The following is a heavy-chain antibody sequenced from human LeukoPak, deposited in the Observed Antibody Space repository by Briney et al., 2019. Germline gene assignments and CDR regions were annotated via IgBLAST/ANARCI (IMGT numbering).Heavy chain of an antibody. CDR1: GFTFNNYG. J-gene: IGHJ3*02. CDR2: IRYDGRNK. CDR3: ARDPTDTAIAVAGTRRAFVAFDI. V-gene: IGHV3-30*02. D-gene: IGHD6-19*01. Sequence: GGSLRLSCAASGFTFNNYGMHWVRQAPGKGLEWVAFIRYDGRNKYYADSVKGRFTISRDNSKNTLYLQMNSLRAEDTAVYYCARDPTDTAIAVAGTRRAFVAFDIWGQGTMVTVSS.